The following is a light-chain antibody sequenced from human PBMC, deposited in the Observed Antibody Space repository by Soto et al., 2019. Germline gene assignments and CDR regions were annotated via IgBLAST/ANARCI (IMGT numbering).Light chain of an antibody. Sequence: EIVLTQSPGTQSMSPGERVTLSCRASQTVNSNFLAWYQQKPGQAPRLLIYGASTRATGIPEMFSGSGSGTDFTLNINGLEPEDFAVYYCQQYGSSPPYTFGQGTKVEIK. CDR2: GAS. J-gene: IGKJ2*01. CDR3: QQYGSSPPYT. V-gene: IGKV3-20*01. CDR1: QTVNSNF.